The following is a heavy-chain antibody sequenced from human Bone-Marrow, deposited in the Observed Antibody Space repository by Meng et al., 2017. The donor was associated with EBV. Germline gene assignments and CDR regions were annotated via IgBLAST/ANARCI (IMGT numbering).Heavy chain of an antibody. J-gene: IGHJ3*01. Sequence: EVQLVEAGGGGVRPGGSLKLSCAASGFTFDDSDMSWVRQVPGKGLEWVSGINWSGGTTYYADSAKGRFTISRDNAKNSLFLQMNSLRVDDTALYYCARALRWYHDALDLWGRGTVVTVSS. CDR2: INWSGGTT. V-gene: IGHV3-20*04. D-gene: IGHD4-23*01. CDR3: ARALRWYHDALDL. CDR1: GFTFDDSD.